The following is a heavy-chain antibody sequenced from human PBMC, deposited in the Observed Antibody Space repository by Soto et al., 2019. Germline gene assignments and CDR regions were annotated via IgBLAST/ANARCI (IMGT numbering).Heavy chain of an antibody. CDR2: IYYSGST. CDR1: GGSISSGDYY. J-gene: IGHJ6*02. D-gene: IGHD3-3*01. Sequence: QVQLQESGPGLVKPSQTLSLTCTVSGGSISSGDYYWSWIRQPPGKGLEWIGYIYYSGSTYYNPSLKSRVTISVDTSKNQFSLKLSSVTAADTAVYYCARDRNPRYYDFWSGPPRGYGMDVWGQGTTVTVSS. V-gene: IGHV4-30-4*01. CDR3: ARDRNPRYYDFWSGPPRGYGMDV.